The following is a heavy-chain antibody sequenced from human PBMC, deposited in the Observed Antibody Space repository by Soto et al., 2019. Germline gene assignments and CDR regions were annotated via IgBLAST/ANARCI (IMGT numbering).Heavy chain of an antibody. CDR1: GLTFDDYA. Sequence: EVQLLESGGGLVQPGRSLRLSCAASGLTFDDYAMHWVRQAPGKGLEWVSGISWNSGSIGYADSVKGRFTISRDNAKNSLYLQMNSLRAEDTALYYCAKDRGFGELGGYYYYGMDVWGQGTTVTVSS. J-gene: IGHJ6*02. D-gene: IGHD3-10*01. V-gene: IGHV3-9*01. CDR3: AKDRGFGELGGYYYYGMDV. CDR2: ISWNSGSI.